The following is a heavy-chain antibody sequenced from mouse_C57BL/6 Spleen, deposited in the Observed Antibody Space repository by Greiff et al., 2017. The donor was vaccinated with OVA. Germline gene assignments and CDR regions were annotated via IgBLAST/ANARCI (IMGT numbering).Heavy chain of an antibody. V-gene: IGHV3-6*01. CDR2: ISYDGSN. CDR1: GYSITSGYY. J-gene: IGHJ1*03. CDR3: ARVYLLWLRWYFDV. D-gene: IGHD2-2*01. Sequence: ESGPGLVKPSQSLSLTCSVTGYSITSGYYWNWIRQFPGNKLEWMGYISYDGSNNYNPSLKNRISITRDTSKNQFFLKLNSVTTEDTATDYAARVYLLWLRWYFDVWGTGTTVTVSS.